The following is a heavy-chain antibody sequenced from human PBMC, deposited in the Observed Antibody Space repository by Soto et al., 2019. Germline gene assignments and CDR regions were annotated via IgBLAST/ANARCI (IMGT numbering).Heavy chain of an antibody. CDR3: ARGYCSGGSCTDYYYYYMDV. Sequence: QVQLQQWGAGLLKPSETLSLTCAVYGGSFSGYYWSWIRQPPGKGLEWIGEINHSGSTTYNPSLKRRVTISVDTSKNQFSLKLSSGTAADTAGYYGARGYCSGGSCTDYYYYYMDVWGKGTTVTVSS. CDR2: INHSGST. J-gene: IGHJ6*03. CDR1: GGSFSGYY. V-gene: IGHV4-34*01. D-gene: IGHD2-15*01.